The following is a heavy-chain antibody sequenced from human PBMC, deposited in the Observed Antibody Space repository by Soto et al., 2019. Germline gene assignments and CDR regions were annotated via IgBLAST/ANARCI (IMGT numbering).Heavy chain of an antibody. J-gene: IGHJ5*02. V-gene: IGHV2-5*01. CDR1: GFSLSVYGVR. Sequence: SGPTLVNPTQTLTLTCSFSGFSLSVYGVRVIWFRQPPGETLEWLALIHWNDDKRYSPYLKSRLTITKDTSKNQVVLTLTNLDPLDTGTYFCAQTKDSSGFSTSWGQGILVTVYS. CDR2: IHWNDDK. D-gene: IGHD3-22*01. CDR3: AQTKDSSGFSTS.